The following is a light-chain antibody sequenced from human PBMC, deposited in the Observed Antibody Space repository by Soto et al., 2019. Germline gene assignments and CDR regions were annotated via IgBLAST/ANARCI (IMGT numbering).Light chain of an antibody. Sequence: EVVMTQTPATLSVSPGERATLSCRASLSISTNLAWYQQKPGQASRLLMYGASRRATGVPARFSGSGSGTEFTLTISSLQSEDFAVYYCQHYNNWPPWTFGQGTRVEIK. CDR3: QHYNNWPPWT. CDR2: GAS. V-gene: IGKV3-15*01. J-gene: IGKJ1*01. CDR1: LSISTN.